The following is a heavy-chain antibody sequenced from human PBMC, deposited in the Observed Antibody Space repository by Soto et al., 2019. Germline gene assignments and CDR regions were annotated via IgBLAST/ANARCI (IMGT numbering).Heavy chain of an antibody. CDR2: IWYDGSNK. V-gene: IGHV3-33*01. D-gene: IGHD1-1*01. Sequence: QVQLVESGGGVVQPGSSLRPSLAASGFTFRNHGRHWVRQAPGKGLEGVAVIWYDGSNKYYADSVKGRFTISRDNSKDTLSLQMNSLRADDTAVYYCARWSNNKVLDPWGQGTLVTVSS. CDR1: GFTFRNHG. CDR3: ARWSNNKVLDP. J-gene: IGHJ5*02.